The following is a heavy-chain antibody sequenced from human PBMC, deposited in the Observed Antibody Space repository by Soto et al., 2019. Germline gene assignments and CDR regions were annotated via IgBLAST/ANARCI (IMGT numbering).Heavy chain of an antibody. J-gene: IGHJ6*02. CDR1: GYSFTSYW. CDR2: IYPGDSDT. Sequence: GEALKLSCTGSGYSFTSYWSGWVRQMPGKGLERMGIIYPGDSDTRYSPSFQGQVTISADKSISTAYLQWSSLKASDTAMYYCARLAGSSIAARRSRYYYYGMDVWGQGTTVTVSS. CDR3: ARLAGSSIAARRSRYYYYGMDV. D-gene: IGHD6-6*01. V-gene: IGHV5-51*01.